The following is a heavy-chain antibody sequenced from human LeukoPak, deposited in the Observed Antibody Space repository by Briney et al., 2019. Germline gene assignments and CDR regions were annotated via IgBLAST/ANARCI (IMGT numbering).Heavy chain of an antibody. CDR1: GGSISSYN. J-gene: IGHJ5*02. V-gene: IGHV4-59*01. CDR3: ARDLAAAGTIAGFDP. CDR2: IYYSGST. D-gene: IGHD6-13*01. Sequence: SETLSLTCTVSGGSISSYNWSWIRQPPGKGLEWIGYIYYSGSTNYNPSLKSRVTISVDTSKNQFSLKLSSVTAADTAVYYCARDLAAAGTIAGFDPWGQGTLVTVSS.